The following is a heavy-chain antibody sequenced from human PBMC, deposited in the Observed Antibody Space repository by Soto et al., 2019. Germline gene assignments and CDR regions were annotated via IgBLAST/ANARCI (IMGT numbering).Heavy chain of an antibody. V-gene: IGHV3-23*01. CDR3: AKGGDYYDSSGYYPDAFDI. D-gene: IGHD3-22*01. CDR2: ISGSGGST. J-gene: IGHJ3*02. Sequence: GESLKISCAASGFTFSSYAMSWVRQAPGKGLEWVSAISGSGGSTYYADSVKGRFTISRDNSKNTLYLQMNSLRAEDTAVYYGAKGGDYYDSSGYYPDAFDIWGQGTMVTVSS. CDR1: GFTFSSYA.